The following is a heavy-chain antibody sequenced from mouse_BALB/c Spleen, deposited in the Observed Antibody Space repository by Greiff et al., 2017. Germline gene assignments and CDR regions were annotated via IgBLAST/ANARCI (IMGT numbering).Heavy chain of an antibody. Sequence: EVQLVESGGGLVQPGGSRKLSCAASGFTFSSFGMHWVRQAPEKGLEWVAYISSGSSTIYYADTVKGRFTISRDNPKNTLFLQMTSLRSEDTAMYYCARGGYDYLFDYWGQGTTLTVSS. J-gene: IGHJ2*01. CDR3: ARGGYDYLFDY. V-gene: IGHV5-17*02. CDR1: GFTFSSFG. D-gene: IGHD2-4*01. CDR2: ISSGSSTI.